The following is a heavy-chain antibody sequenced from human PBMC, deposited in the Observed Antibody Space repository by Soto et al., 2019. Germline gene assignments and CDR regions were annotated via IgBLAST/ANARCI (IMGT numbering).Heavy chain of an antibody. CDR1: GFTFSSYA. Sequence: GGSLRLSCAASGFTFSSYAMSWVRQAPGKGLEWVSAISGSGGSTYYADSVKGRFTISRDNSKNTLYLQMNSLRAEDTAVYYCAKVPNDSSCYYYFDYWGQGTLVTVSS. V-gene: IGHV3-23*01. J-gene: IGHJ4*02. CDR2: ISGSGGST. D-gene: IGHD3-22*01. CDR3: AKVPNDSSCYYYFDY.